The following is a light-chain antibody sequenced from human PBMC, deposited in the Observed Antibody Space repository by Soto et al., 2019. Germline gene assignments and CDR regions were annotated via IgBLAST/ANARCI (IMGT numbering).Light chain of an antibody. CDR3: QQYGSSPWT. V-gene: IGKV3-20*01. J-gene: IGKJ1*01. CDR1: QSVSSSY. Sequence: EIVLTQSPGTLSLSPGERATLSCRASQSVSSSYLAWYQQKPGQAPRPLIYGASSRAIGIPDRFSGSGSRTDFTLTISRLEPEDFVVYYCQQYGSSPWTFGQGTKVEIK. CDR2: GAS.